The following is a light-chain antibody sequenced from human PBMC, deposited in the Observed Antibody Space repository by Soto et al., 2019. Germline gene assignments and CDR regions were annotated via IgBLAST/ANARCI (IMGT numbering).Light chain of an antibody. J-gene: IGKJ1*01. Sequence: AIQMTQSPSSLSASVGDRVTITWRASQGIRTELGWYQQKPGKAPNLLIYGASTLQSGVSSRFSGSGSGTDFTLTISSLQPEDFATYYCLQDSSYPRTFGQGTKVEIK. CDR3: LQDSSYPRT. V-gene: IGKV1-6*01. CDR1: QGIRTE. CDR2: GAS.